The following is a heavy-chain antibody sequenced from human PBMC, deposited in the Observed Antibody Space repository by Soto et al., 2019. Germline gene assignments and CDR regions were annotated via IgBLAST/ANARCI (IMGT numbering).Heavy chain of an antibody. Sequence: PSETLSLTCAVYGGSFRGYYWGGFRQPPGKGLEWIGEVKHSGNINYNPSLKTRLTVSVDTSKNQFSLKLTSMTAADTAMYYCARGSHFDFSSGYADSFDVWGQGTMVTVSS. CDR3: ARGSHFDFSSGYADSFDV. CDR1: GGSFRGYY. J-gene: IGHJ3*01. D-gene: IGHD3-3*01. V-gene: IGHV4-34*01. CDR2: VKHSGNI.